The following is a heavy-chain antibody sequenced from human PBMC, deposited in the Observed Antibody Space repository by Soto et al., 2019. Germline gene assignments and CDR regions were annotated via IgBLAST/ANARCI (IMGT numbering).Heavy chain of an antibody. J-gene: IGHJ5*02. D-gene: IGHD2-8*01. V-gene: IGHV4-59*01. CDR1: GGSISRYY. Sequence: PSETLSLTCSVSGGSISRYYWSWIRQPPGKGLEWIGYAYYSGATGYNPSLQSRVTMAVDTSKTQVSLKLTSVTASGTAVYYCTRDRSTYGGGGTGEVKENWFDPWGQGALVTVSS. CDR3: TRDRSTYGGGGTGEVKENWFDP. CDR2: AYYSGAT.